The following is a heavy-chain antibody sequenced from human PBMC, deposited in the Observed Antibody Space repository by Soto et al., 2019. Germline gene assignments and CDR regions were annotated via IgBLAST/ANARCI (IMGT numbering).Heavy chain of an antibody. J-gene: IGHJ5*02. D-gene: IGHD3-3*01. CDR1: GGSISSYY. CDR2: IYYSGST. V-gene: IGHV4-59*01. Sequence: PSETLSLTCTVSGGSISSYYWSWIRQPPGKGLEWIGYIYYSGSTNYNPSLKSRVTISVDTSKNQFSLKLSSVTAADTAVYYCARAGNYDFWSGHNWFDPWGQGTLVTVSS. CDR3: ARAGNYDFWSGHNWFDP.